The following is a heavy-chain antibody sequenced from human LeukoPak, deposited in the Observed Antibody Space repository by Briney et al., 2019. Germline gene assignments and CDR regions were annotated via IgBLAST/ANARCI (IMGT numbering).Heavy chain of an antibody. CDR3: ARGGIAAAGKGIGY. CDR1: GFTFSSYW. CDR2: ISYDGSNK. V-gene: IGHV3-30*03. D-gene: IGHD6-13*01. Sequence: GGSLRLSCAASGFTFSSYWMSWVRQAPGKGLEWVAVISYDGSNKYYADSVKGRFTISRDNSKNTLYLQMNSLRAEDTAVYYCARGGIAAAGKGIGYWGQGTLVTVSS. J-gene: IGHJ4*02.